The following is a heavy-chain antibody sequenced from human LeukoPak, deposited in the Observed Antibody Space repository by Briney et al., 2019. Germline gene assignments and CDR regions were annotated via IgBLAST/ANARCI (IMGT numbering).Heavy chain of an antibody. CDR2: IYTSGST. J-gene: IGHJ4*02. V-gene: IGHV4-4*07. D-gene: IGHD1-26*01. CDR3: ARGEPKYSGSYWAFDY. CDR1: GGSISSYY. Sequence: SETLSLTCTVSGGSISSYYWSWIRQPAGKGLEWIGRIYTSGSTNCNPSLKSRVTISVDKSKNQFSLKLSSVTAADTAVYYCARGEPKYSGSYWAFDYWGQGTLVTVSS.